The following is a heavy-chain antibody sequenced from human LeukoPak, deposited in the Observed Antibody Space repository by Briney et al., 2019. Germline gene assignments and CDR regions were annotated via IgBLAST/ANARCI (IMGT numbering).Heavy chain of an antibody. V-gene: IGHV3-21*01. CDR1: GFTFSSYT. J-gene: IGHJ4*02. CDR3: ASSVVNGY. CDR2: ISSSSSLI. Sequence: GGSLRLSCAASGFTFSSYTMNWARQAPGKGLQWVSSISSSSSLIYYADSVKGRFTISRDNAKNSLYLQMNSLRVEDTAVYYCASSVVNGYWGQGTLVTVSS. D-gene: IGHD4-23*01.